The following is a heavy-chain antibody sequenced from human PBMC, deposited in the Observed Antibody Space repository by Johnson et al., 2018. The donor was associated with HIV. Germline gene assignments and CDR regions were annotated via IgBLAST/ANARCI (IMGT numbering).Heavy chain of an antibody. J-gene: IGHJ3*02. D-gene: IGHD1-26*01. CDR3: ARSPETEDTAIYYCVTPTLGAEAFDI. CDR1: GFTVSSNY. CDR2: IYSGGTT. V-gene: IGHV3-53*01. Sequence: VQLVESGGGLIQPGGSLRLSCVASGFTVSSNYMSWVRQAPGKGLEWVSVIYSGGTTYYADSVKGRFTISRDNSKNMLYLQMNSLRAEDTAVYYCARSPETEDTAIYYCVTPTLGAEAFDIWGQGTLVTVSS.